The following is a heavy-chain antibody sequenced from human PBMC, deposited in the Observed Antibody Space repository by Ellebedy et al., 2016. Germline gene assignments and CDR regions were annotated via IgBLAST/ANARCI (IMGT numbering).Heavy chain of an antibody. CDR3: ARGIAAAGTNVPFDY. J-gene: IGHJ4*02. V-gene: IGHV4-61*01. D-gene: IGHD6-13*01. CDR2: IYYSGST. CDR1: GGSVSSGSYY. Sequence: SETLSLTCTVSGGSVSSGSYYWSWIRQPPGKGLEWIGYIYYSGSTNYNPSLKSRVTISVDTSKNQFSLKLSSVTAADTAVYYCARGIAAAGTNVPFDYWGQGTLVTVSS.